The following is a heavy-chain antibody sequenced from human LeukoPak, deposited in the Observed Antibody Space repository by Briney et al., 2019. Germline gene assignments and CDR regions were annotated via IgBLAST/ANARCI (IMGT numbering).Heavy chain of an antibody. J-gene: IGHJ4*02. D-gene: IGHD3-22*01. V-gene: IGHV1-2*02. Sequence: ASVKVSCKASGYTFTGYYMHWVRQAPGQGLEWMGWINPNSGGTNYAQKFQGRVTMTRDTSISTAYMELSRLRSDDTAVYYCARLARMYYYDSSGYLLDYWGQGTLVTVSS. CDR3: ARLARMYYYDSSGYLLDY. CDR1: GYTFTGYY. CDR2: INPNSGGT.